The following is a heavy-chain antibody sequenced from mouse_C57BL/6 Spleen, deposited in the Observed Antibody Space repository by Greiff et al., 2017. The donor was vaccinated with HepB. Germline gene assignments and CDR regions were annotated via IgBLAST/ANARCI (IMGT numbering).Heavy chain of an antibody. D-gene: IGHD2-14*01. Sequence: QVQLQQSGAELVKPGASVKISCKASGYTFTDYYINWVKQRPGQGLEWIGKIGPGSGSTYYNEMFKGKGTLTADKSSSTAYKQLSSLTSEESAVYFCARGGSQYDFDYWGQGTTLTVSS. V-gene: IGHV1-77*01. CDR3: ARGGSQYDFDY. J-gene: IGHJ2*01. CDR2: IGPGSGST. CDR1: GYTFTDYY.